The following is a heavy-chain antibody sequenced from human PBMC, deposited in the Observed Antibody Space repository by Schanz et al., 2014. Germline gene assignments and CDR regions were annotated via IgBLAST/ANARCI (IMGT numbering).Heavy chain of an antibody. Sequence: ESGGGLVQPGGSLRLSCAASGFTFSSYAMSWVRQAPGKGLEWVSAISGSGGTIYYADSVKGRFTISRDNAKNSLYLEMNSLRAEDTALYYCARDRRNADLDYWGQGTLVTVSS. CDR3: ARDRRNADLDY. CDR2: ISGSGGTI. D-gene: IGHD1-1*01. J-gene: IGHJ4*02. CDR1: GFTFSSYA. V-gene: IGHV3-23*01.